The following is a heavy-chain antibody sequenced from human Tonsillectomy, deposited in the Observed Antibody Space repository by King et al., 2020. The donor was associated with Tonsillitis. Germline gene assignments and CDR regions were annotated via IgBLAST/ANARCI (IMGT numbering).Heavy chain of an antibody. V-gene: IGHV3-30*04. CDR3: ASESYWFDS. CDR1: GFTFSSYS. J-gene: IGHJ5*01. Sequence: VQLVESGGGVVQPGRSLRLSCAASGFTFSSYSLHCVRQAPGKGLEWVAVMSNDGISKYYADSVKGRFTISRDNSKNTLDLQMNSLRAEDTALYYCASESYWFDSWGQGTLVTGSS. CDR2: MSNDGISK.